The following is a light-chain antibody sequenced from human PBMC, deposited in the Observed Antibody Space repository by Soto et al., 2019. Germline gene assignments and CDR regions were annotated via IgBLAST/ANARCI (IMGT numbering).Light chain of an antibody. Sequence: DIQMTQSPSSLSASVGDRVTITCRASQSISIYLNWYQQKPGKAPMLLISAASSLQSGVPSRFSGSGSGTDFTLTISSLQPEDFATYYCQQSYSIPYTFGQGTKLATK. CDR1: QSISIY. J-gene: IGKJ2*01. CDR3: QQSYSIPYT. CDR2: AAS. V-gene: IGKV1-39*01.